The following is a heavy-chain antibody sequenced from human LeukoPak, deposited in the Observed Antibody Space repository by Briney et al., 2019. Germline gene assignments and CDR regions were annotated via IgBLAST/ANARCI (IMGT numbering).Heavy chain of an antibody. CDR2: ITSSGGST. CDR1: GFTFNTYG. V-gene: IGHV3-23*01. CDR3: ARDLCWGCFDD. Sequence: GGTLRLSCAASGFTFNTYGMTWVRQAPGKGREWVSAITSSGGSTYYGDSVKGRFTISRDNSRNTLYLQMNSLRVDDTAVYYCARDLCWGCFDDWGQGNLVTVSS. D-gene: IGHD3-10*02. J-gene: IGHJ4*02.